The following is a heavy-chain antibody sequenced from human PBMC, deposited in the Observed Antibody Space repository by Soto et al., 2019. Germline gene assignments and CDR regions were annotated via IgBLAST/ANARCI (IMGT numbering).Heavy chain of an antibody. D-gene: IGHD3-9*01. CDR1: GFTFSSYA. CDR3: AFPAPRDILTGYDYYGMDV. CDR2: ISGSGGST. V-gene: IGHV3-23*01. J-gene: IGHJ6*02. Sequence: GGSLRLSCAASGFTFSSYAMSWVRQAPGKGLEWVSAISGSGGSTYYADSVKGRFTISRDNSKNTLYLQMNSLRAEDTAVYYGAFPAPRDILTGYDYYGMDVWGQGTTVTVSS.